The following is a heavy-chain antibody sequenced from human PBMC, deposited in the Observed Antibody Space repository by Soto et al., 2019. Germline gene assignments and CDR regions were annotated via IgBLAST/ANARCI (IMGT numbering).Heavy chain of an antibody. CDR2: IYYNGRT. CDR1: GGSVSGYY. V-gene: IGHV4-59*02. J-gene: IGHJ4*02. CDR3: AKTELRGHTSL. D-gene: IGHD1-7*01. Sequence: QVQLQESGPGLVKPSETLSLTCTVSGGSVSGYYWSWIRQPPGKGLEWIGYIYYNGRTSYNPSLEXRDSISVDTSKNQFSLRLNSVTATDTAVYYCAKTELRGHTSLWGQGTLVTVSS.